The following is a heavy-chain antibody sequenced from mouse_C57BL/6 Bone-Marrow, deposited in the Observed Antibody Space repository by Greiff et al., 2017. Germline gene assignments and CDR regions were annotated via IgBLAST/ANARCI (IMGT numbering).Heavy chain of an antibody. D-gene: IGHD5-1*01. CDR2: IYPGDGDT. CDR1: GYAFSDYW. CDR3: ARGVL. J-gene: IGHJ3*01. Sequence: QVQLQQSGAELVKPGASVKISCKASGYAFSDYWMNWVKQRPGKGLEWIGQIYPGDGDTNYNGKFKGKSTLTADKSTSTAHMQLNSLTSEDSAVYFCARGVLWGQGTLVTISA. V-gene: IGHV1-80*01.